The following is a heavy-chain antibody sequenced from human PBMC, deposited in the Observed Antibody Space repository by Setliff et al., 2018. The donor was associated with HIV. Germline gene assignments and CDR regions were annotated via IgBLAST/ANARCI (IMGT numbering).Heavy chain of an antibody. Sequence: LRLSCAASGFTFSTYWMNWVRQAPGKGLVWVSRINSDGSSTTYADSVKGRFTISRDNAKNTLYLQMNSLRAEDTAVYYCAREHYSYESPFDYWGQGILVTVSS. CDR3: AREHYSYESPFDY. J-gene: IGHJ4*02. CDR2: INSDGSST. CDR1: GFTFSTYW. D-gene: IGHD5-18*01. V-gene: IGHV3-74*01.